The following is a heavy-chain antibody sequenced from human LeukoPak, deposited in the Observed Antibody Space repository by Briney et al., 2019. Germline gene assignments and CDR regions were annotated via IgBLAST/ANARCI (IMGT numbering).Heavy chain of an antibody. J-gene: IGHJ4*02. D-gene: IGHD4-17*01. Sequence: SGGSLRLSCAAAGFTFSSNWMSWVRQAPGKGLQWAANIKQDGSEKYYVDSVKGRFTISRDNAKKSLYLQMNSLRAEDTAVYFCARDNYYGDYTIDYWGQGTLVTVSS. CDR2: IKQDGSEK. CDR1: GFTFSSNW. V-gene: IGHV3-7*01. CDR3: ARDNYYGDYTIDY.